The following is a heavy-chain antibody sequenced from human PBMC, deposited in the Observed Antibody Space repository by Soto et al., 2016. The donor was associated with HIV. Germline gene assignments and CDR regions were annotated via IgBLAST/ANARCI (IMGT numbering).Heavy chain of an antibody. D-gene: IGHD6-19*01. CDR3: ARDQRARGYGDSSGRRGWFDP. Sequence: QVQLVQSGAEVKKPGASVKVSCKASGYTFSGYYMHWVRQAPGQGLEWMGWINPNSGGTNYAQKFQGRVTMTRDTSISTAYMELSRLRSDDTAVYYCARDQRARGYGDSSGRRGWFDPWGQGTLVTVSS. V-gene: IGHV1-2*02. J-gene: IGHJ5*02. CDR1: GYTFSGYY. CDR2: INPNSGGT.